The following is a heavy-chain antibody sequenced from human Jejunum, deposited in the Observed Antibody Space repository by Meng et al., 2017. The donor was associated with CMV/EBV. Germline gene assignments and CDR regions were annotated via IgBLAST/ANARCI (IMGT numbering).Heavy chain of an antibody. Sequence: GELVESGGGLVKPGGSLTLSCAASEFTFSDYYMSWIRQAPGKGLEWISYISGNTKVTNYADSVKGRFTISRDNAKNSLYLQMSSLRGEDTAVYYCARAGLGHNSFDPWGQGTLVTVSS. CDR2: ISGNTKVT. CDR3: ARAGLGHNSFDP. V-gene: IGHV3-11*05. D-gene: IGHD2-15*01. CDR1: EFTFSDYY. J-gene: IGHJ5*02.